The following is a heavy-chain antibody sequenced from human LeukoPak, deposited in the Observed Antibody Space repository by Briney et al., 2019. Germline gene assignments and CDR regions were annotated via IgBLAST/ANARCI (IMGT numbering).Heavy chain of an antibody. Sequence: QPGGSLRLSCAASGFTFSSYAMSWVRQAPGKGLEWVAVISYDGSNKYYADSVKGRFTISRDNSKNTLYLQMNSLRAEDTAVYYCARSGDQEYYYDSSGYPSIDYWGQGTLVTVSS. V-gene: IGHV3-30-3*01. CDR2: ISYDGSNK. D-gene: IGHD3-22*01. J-gene: IGHJ4*02. CDR3: ARSGDQEYYYDSSGYPSIDY. CDR1: GFTFSSYA.